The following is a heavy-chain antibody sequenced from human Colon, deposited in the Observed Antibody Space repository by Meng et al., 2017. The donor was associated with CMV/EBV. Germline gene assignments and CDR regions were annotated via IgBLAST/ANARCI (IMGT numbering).Heavy chain of an antibody. J-gene: IGHJ4*02. D-gene: IGHD1-26*01. CDR1: GYSFTNCW. CDR3: ARPLSGLDSGSLDY. V-gene: IGHV5-51*01. CDR2: INPGDSDT. Sequence: GESLKISCKYFGYSFTNCWIGWVRQMPGKGLEWMGIINPGDSDTRYRPPFQGQVTISADKSISIAYLQWSSLKASDTAMYYCARPLSGLDSGSLDYWGQGTLVTVSS.